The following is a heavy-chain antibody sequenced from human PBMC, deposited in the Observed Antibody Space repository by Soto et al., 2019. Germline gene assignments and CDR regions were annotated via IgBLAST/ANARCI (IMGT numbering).Heavy chain of an antibody. CDR1: GFTFSSYW. V-gene: IGHV3-74*01. CDR2: INSDGSST. Sequence: PGGSLRLSCAASGFTFSSYWMHWVRQAPGKGLVWVSRINSDGSSTSYADSVKGRFTISRDNAKNTLYLQMNSLRAEDTAVYYCAREVALDTANYYYYYGMDVWGQGTTVTVSS. CDR3: AREVALDTANYYYYYGMDV. J-gene: IGHJ6*02. D-gene: IGHD5-18*01.